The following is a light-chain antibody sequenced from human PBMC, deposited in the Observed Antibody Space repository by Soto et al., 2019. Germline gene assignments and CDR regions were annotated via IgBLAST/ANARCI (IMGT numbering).Light chain of an antibody. CDR3: QQYNTYWA. CDR1: QSISDR. CDR2: RAS. Sequence: DIQMTQSPSTLSASVGDRVTITCRASQSISDRLAWYQQKPGKAPKLLISRASTLETGVPSRFSGSGSGTEFTLTITSLQPDDFATYYCQQYNTYWAFGQGTKVDI. J-gene: IGKJ1*01. V-gene: IGKV1-5*03.